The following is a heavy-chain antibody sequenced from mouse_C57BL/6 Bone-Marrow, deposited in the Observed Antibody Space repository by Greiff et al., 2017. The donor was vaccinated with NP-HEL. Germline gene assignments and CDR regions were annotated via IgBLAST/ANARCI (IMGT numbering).Heavy chain of an antibody. J-gene: IGHJ1*03. CDR2: SRNKANDYTT. Sequence: EVKVVESGGGLVQSGRSLRLSCATSGFTFSDFYMEWVRQAPGKGLEWIAASRNKANDYTTEYSASVKGRFIVSRDTSQSILYLQMNALRAEDTAIYYCARDGGSSWYFDVWGTGTTVTVSS. D-gene: IGHD1-1*01. V-gene: IGHV7-1*01. CDR1: GFTFSDFY. CDR3: ARDGGSSWYFDV.